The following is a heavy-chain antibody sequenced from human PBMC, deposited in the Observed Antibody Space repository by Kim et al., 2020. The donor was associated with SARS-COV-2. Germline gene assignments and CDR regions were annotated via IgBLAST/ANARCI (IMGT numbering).Heavy chain of an antibody. V-gene: IGHV1-69*13. J-gene: IGHJ5*02. CDR1: GGTFSSYA. D-gene: IGHD6-19*01. CDR2: IIPIFGTA. CDR3: ARAPWMAVAQGNWFDP. Sequence: SVKVSCKASGGTFSSYAISWVRQAPGQGLEWMGGIIPIFGTANYAQKFQGRVTITADESTSTAYMELSSLRSEDTAVYYCARAPWMAVAQGNWFDPWGQGTLVTVSS.